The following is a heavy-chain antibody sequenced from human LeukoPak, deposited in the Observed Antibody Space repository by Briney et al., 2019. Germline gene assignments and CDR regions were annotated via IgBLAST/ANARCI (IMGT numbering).Heavy chain of an antibody. CDR1: GFTFNDYT. Sequence: GGSLRLSCAASGFTFNDYTMTWVRQAPGKGLEWVSSITGDCNYIFYADSVKGRFTISRDNTQNSLFLELNSLRGEDTAVYYCARERNFYYFDYWGQGALVTVSS. CDR3: ARERNFYYFDY. V-gene: IGHV3-21*01. D-gene: IGHD3-3*01. J-gene: IGHJ4*02. CDR2: ITGDCNYI.